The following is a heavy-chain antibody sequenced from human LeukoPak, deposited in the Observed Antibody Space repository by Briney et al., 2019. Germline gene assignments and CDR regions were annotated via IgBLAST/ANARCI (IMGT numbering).Heavy chain of an antibody. D-gene: IGHD3-9*01. Sequence: PGGSLRLSCAASGFTFSSYGMHWVRQAPGKGLEWVAFIRYDGSNKYYADSVKGRFTISRDNSKNTLYLQMNSLRAEDTAVYYCAKDRSIWYYDILTDGLGESFDYWGQGTLVTVSS. CDR3: AKDRSIWYYDILTDGLGESFDY. CDR2: IRYDGSNK. CDR1: GFTFSSYG. J-gene: IGHJ4*02. V-gene: IGHV3-30*02.